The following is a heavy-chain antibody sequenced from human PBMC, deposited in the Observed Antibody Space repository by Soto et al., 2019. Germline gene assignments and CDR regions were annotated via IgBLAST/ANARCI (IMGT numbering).Heavy chain of an antibody. CDR1: GGSISSSNW. D-gene: IGHD6-19*01. Sequence: QVQLQESGPGLVKPSGTLSLTCAVSGGSISSSNWWSWVRQPPGKGLEWIGEIYHSGSTNYNPSLKSRVTISVDKSKNQFSLKLSSVTAADTAVYYCARDKGSSGWALGYYGMDVWGQGTTVTVSS. V-gene: IGHV4-4*02. CDR2: IYHSGST. J-gene: IGHJ6*02. CDR3: ARDKGSSGWALGYYGMDV.